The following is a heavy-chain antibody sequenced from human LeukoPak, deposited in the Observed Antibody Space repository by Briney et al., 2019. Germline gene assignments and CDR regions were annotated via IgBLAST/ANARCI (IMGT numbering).Heavy chain of an antibody. V-gene: IGHV4-61*01. Sequence: SETLSLTCTVSGGSITSSSYYWSWIRQPPGKGLEWIGYIYYSGSTNYNPSLKSRVTTSVDTSKNQFSLKLSSVTAADTAVYYCARGHTVVDYWGQGTLVTVSS. CDR3: ARGHTVVDY. D-gene: IGHD4-11*01. J-gene: IGHJ4*02. CDR1: GGSITSSSYY. CDR2: IYYSGST.